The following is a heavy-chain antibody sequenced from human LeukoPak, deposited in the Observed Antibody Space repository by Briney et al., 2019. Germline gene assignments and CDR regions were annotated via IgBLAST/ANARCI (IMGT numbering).Heavy chain of an antibody. CDR3: NTIFGVADFYYYYGMDV. D-gene: IGHD3-3*01. CDR2: INPNSGGT. Sequence: GASVKVSCKASGYTFTGYYMHWVRQAPGQGLEWMGWINPNSGGTNYARKFQGRVTMTRDTSISTAYMELSRLRSDDTAVYYCNTIFGVADFYYYYGMDVWGQGTTVTVSS. J-gene: IGHJ6*02. V-gene: IGHV1-2*02. CDR1: GYTFTGYY.